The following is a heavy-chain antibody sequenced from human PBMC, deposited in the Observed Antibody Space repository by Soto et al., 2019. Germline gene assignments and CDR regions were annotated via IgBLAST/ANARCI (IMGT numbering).Heavy chain of an antibody. J-gene: IGHJ3*02. CDR1: GFTFSSYA. CDR3: AKDLMPPREGSGSYWASDAFDI. D-gene: IGHD3-10*01. V-gene: IGHV3-23*01. CDR2: ISGSGGST. Sequence: GGSLRLSCAASGFTFSSYAMSWVRQAPGKGLEWVSAISGSGGSTYYADSVKGRFTISRDNSKNTLYLQMNSLRAEDTAVYYCAKDLMPPREGSGSYWASDAFDIWGQGTMVTVSS.